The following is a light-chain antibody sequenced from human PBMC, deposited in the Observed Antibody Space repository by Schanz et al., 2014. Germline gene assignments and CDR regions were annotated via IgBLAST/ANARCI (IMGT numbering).Light chain of an antibody. V-gene: IGLV2-8*01. CDR3: SSYTPSSTTLYV. J-gene: IGLJ1*01. Sequence: QSVLTQPPSASGSPGQSVTISCTGTSGDVGGYNYVSWYQHHPGKAPKLMVYDVTKRPSGVPDRFSGSKSGDTASLTVSGLQAEDEADYYCSSYTPSSTTLYVFGTGTKLTVL. CDR1: SGDVGGYNY. CDR2: DVT.